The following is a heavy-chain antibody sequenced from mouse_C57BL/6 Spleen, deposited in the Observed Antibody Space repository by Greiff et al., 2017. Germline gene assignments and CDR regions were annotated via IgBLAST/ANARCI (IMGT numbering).Heavy chain of an antibody. J-gene: IGHJ1*03. Sequence: QVQLQQPGAGLVKPGASVKLSCKASGYTFTSYWMHWVKQRPGQGLEWIGMIHPNSGSTNYNEKFKSKATLTVDKSSSTAYMQLSSLTSEDSAVYYCARYGYYEYFDVWGTGTTVTVSS. CDR1: GYTFTSYW. D-gene: IGHD2-3*01. V-gene: IGHV1-64*01. CDR3: ARYGYYEYFDV. CDR2: IHPNSGST.